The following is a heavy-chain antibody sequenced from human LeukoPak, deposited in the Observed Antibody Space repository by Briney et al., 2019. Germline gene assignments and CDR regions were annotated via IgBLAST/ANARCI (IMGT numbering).Heavy chain of an antibody. CDR1: GGSISSSSYY. CDR3: ARRGYYDFWSGYYEEYDY. J-gene: IGHJ4*02. CDR2: IYYSGST. Sequence: SETLSLTCTVSGGSISSSSYYWGWIRQPPGKGLEWIGSIYYSGSTYYNPSLKSRVTISVATSKNQFSLKLSSVTAADTAVYYCARRGYYDFWSGYYEEYDYWGQGTLVTVSS. D-gene: IGHD3-3*01. V-gene: IGHV4-39*01.